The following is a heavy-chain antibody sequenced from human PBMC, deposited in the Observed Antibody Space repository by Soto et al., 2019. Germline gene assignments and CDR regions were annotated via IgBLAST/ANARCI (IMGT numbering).Heavy chain of an antibody. CDR2: ISSNGGST. V-gene: IGHV3-64*01. CDR3: ARAYYDFWSGYHTFDY. Sequence: GGSLRLSCAASGFTFSSYAMHWVRQAPGKGLEYVSAISSNGGSTYYANSVKGRFTISRDNSKNTLYLQMGSLRAEDMAVYYCARAYYDFWSGYHTFDYWGQGTLVTVSS. J-gene: IGHJ4*02. D-gene: IGHD3-3*01. CDR1: GFTFSSYA.